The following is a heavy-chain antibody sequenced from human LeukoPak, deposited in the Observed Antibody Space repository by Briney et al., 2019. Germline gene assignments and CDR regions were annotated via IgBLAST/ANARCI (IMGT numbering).Heavy chain of an antibody. J-gene: IGHJ4*02. CDR2: ISSSSSTI. V-gene: IGHV3-11*04. CDR1: GFTFSDYY. CDR3: ARASGYSGYDYRY. D-gene: IGHD5-12*01. Sequence: PGGSLRLPCAASGFTFSDYYMSWIRQAPGKGLEWVSYISSSSSTIYYADSVKGRFTISRDNAKNSLYLQMNSLRAEDTAVYYCARASGYSGYDYRYWGQGTLVTVSS.